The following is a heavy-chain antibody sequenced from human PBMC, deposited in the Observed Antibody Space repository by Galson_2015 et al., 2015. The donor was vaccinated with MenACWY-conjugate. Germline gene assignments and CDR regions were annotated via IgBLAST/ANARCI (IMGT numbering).Heavy chain of an antibody. CDR1: GGSFSGYY. V-gene: IGHV4-34*01. CDR3: ARTSLRYHFDY. CDR2: INHSGST. J-gene: IGHJ4*02. D-gene: IGHD1-26*01. Sequence: LSLTCAVYGGSFSGYYWSWIRQPPGKGLEWIGEINHSGSTNYNPSLKSRVTISVDTSKNQFSLKLSSVTAADTAVYYCARTSLRYHFDYWGQGTLVTVSS.